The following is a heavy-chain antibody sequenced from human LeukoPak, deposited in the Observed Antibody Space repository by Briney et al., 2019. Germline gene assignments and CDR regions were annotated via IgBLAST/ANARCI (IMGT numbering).Heavy chain of an antibody. Sequence: ASVKVSCKASGYTFTSYGISWVRQAPGQGLEWMGIINPSGGSTSYAQKFQGRVTMTRDTSTSTVYMELSSLRSEDTAVYYCAREADIVVVPAAGDYWGQGTLVTVSS. CDR3: AREADIVVVPAAGDY. CDR2: INPSGGST. J-gene: IGHJ4*02. V-gene: IGHV1-46*01. D-gene: IGHD2-2*01. CDR1: GYTFTSYG.